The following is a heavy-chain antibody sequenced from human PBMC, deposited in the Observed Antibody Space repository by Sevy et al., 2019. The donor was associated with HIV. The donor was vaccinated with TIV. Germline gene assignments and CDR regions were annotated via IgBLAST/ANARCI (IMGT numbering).Heavy chain of an antibody. D-gene: IGHD2-15*01. Sequence: ASVKVSCKASGYTFTTYHISWVRQAPGQGLEWMGWISAFNGDRDYAQKFQGRLTMTTDTSTSTAYMELRSLRSDDTAVYYCARAFCTGGSCYSLAYWGQGTLLTVSS. V-gene: IGHV1-18*01. CDR2: ISAFNGDR. CDR3: ARAFCTGGSCYSLAY. J-gene: IGHJ4*02. CDR1: GYTFTTYH.